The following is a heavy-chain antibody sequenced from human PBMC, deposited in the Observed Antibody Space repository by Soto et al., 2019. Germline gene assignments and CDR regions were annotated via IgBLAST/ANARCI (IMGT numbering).Heavy chain of an antibody. CDR3: ARESSSGGLDH. CDR1: GYTFTSYD. CDR2: MNPNSGNT. Sequence: QVQLVQSGAEVKKPGASVKVSCKASGYTFTSYDINWVRQATGQGLEWMGWMNPNSGNTGYAQKIQGRVTMTRNTATSTAYMALSSLRSEETGVYYCARESSSGGLDHWGQATLVSVSS. V-gene: IGHV1-8*01. J-gene: IGHJ4*02. D-gene: IGHD6-19*01.